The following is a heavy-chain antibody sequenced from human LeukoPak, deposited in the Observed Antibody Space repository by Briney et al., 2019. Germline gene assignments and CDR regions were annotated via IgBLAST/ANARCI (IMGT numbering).Heavy chain of an antibody. CDR3: ARTAAGTFFDY. Sequence: GGSLRLSCAASGFTFNSYAMSWVRQAPEKGLEWVATISGSGGGTYYADSVKGRFTISRDNSKNTLYLQMNSLRAEDTAVYYCARTAAGTFFDYWGQGTLVTVSS. J-gene: IGHJ4*02. CDR2: ISGSGGGT. CDR1: GFTFNSYA. V-gene: IGHV3-23*01. D-gene: IGHD6-13*01.